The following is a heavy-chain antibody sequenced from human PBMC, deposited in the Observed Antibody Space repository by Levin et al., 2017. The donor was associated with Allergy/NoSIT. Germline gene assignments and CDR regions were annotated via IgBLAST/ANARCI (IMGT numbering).Heavy chain of an antibody. J-gene: IGHJ6*02. CDR1: GFTFSTYA. V-gene: IGHV3-23*01. D-gene: IGHD5-18*01. CDR2: ISHSGDNT. Sequence: GGSLRLSCAASGFTFSTYAMNWVRQAPGKGLEWVSCISHSGDNTYYADSVKGRLTISRDNSKNTLYLQMNSLRAEDTAVFYCARSRGYSYDYAMDVWGQGTTVTVSS. CDR3: ARSRGYSYDYAMDV.